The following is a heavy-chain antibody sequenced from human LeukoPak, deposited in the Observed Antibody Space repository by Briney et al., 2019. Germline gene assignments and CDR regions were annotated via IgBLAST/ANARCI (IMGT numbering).Heavy chain of an antibody. CDR2: ISGSGGST. V-gene: IGHV3-20*04. CDR3: ARARHGDYEGYFDY. Sequence: GGSLRLSCAASGFTFSSYAMSWVRQAPGKGLEWVSAISGSGGSTGYADSVKGRFTISRDNAKNSLYLQMNSLRAEDTALYYCARARHGDYEGYFDYWGQGTLVTVSS. J-gene: IGHJ4*02. D-gene: IGHD4-17*01. CDR1: GFTFSSYA.